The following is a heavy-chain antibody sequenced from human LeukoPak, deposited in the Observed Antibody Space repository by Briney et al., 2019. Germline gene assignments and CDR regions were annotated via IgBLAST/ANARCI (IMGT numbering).Heavy chain of an antibody. Sequence: PSETLSLTCTVSGYLISNGYYWGWIRQPPGKGLEWIGSIYYSGSTYYNPSLKSRVTISVDTSKNQFSLKLSSVTAADTAVYYCARQILFHSERWLKFFDYWGQGTLVTVSS. CDR1: GYLISNGYY. CDR3: ARQILFHSERWLKFFDY. V-gene: IGHV4-38-2*02. J-gene: IGHJ4*02. D-gene: IGHD5-24*01. CDR2: IYYSGST.